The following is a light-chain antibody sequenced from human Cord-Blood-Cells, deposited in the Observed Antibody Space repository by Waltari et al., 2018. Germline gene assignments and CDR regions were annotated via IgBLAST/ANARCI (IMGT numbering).Light chain of an antibody. CDR1: QSISSY. V-gene: IGKV1-39*01. CDR3: QQSYSTPLT. J-gene: IGKJ4*01. CDR2: AAS. Sequence: IQMIPSTSRVSASVGDRVTITCRASQSISSYLHWYQQKPGKAPKLLIYAASSLQSGVPSRFSGSGSGTDFTLTISSLQPEDFATYYCQQSYSTPLTFGGGTKVEIK.